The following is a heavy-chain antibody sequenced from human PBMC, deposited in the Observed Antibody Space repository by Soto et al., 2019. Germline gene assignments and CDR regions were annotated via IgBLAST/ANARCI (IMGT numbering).Heavy chain of an antibody. CDR2: INPNSGGT. CDR1: GSTFPGDY. Sequence: ASVKVSCKAAGSTFPGDYMHWVRQDPGQGLEWMGWINPNSGGTNYSQKFQGRVTMTRDTSISTAYMELSSLRSEDTAVYYCARDPYYYDSSGTPFAYWGQGTLVTVSS. J-gene: IGHJ4*02. D-gene: IGHD3-22*01. V-gene: IGHV1-2*02. CDR3: ARDPYYYDSSGTPFAY.